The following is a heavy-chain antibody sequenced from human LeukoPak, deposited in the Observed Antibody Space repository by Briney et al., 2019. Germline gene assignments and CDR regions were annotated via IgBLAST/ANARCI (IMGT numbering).Heavy chain of an antibody. CDR1: GFSFSVFW. CDR3: ARKGVTGSGYTDY. CDR2: IRPSGDNT. D-gene: IGHD3-3*01. J-gene: IGHJ4*02. Sequence: PGGSLRLSCAASGFSFSVFWMHWVRQAPGRGLEWVSSIRPSGDNTYYGDSVKGRFTISRDNAKNSLYLQMNSLRAEDTAVYYCARKGVTGSGYTDYWGQGTLVTVSS. V-gene: IGHV3-21*01.